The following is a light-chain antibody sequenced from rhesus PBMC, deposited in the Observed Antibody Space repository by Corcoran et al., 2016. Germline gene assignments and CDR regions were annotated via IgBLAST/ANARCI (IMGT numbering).Light chain of an antibody. CDR2: KAS. J-gene: IGKJ1*01. CDR1: QSISSW. V-gene: IGKV1-22*01. CDR3: LQYSSSPPT. Sequence: DIQMTQSPSSLPASVGDTVTITCRARQSISSWLDWYQQKPGKAPKLLIHKASNLPSGVPSRVSGSGSGTDFTLPISSLRPKDFATYSCLQYSSSPPTFGQGTKVEIK.